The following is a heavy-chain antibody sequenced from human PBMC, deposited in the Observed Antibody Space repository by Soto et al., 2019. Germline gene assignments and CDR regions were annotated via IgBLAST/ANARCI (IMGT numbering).Heavy chain of an antibody. CDR2: INAGNGNT. V-gene: IGHV1-3*01. CDR3: ASGYSSSWFHFDP. CDR1: GYTFTSYA. Sequence: QVQLVQSGAEVKKPGASVKVSCKASGYTFTSYAMHWVRQAPGQRLEWMGWINAGNGNTKYSQKFQGRVTITRDTSASTAYMELSSLRSEDTAVYYCASGYSSSWFHFDPWGQGTLVAVSS. D-gene: IGHD6-13*01. J-gene: IGHJ5*02.